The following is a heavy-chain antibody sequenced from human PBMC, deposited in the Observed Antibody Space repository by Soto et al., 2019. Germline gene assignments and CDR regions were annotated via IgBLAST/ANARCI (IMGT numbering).Heavy chain of an antibody. CDR2: IDPSDSYT. Sequence: PGESLKISCKGSGYSFTSYWISWVRQMPGKGLEWMGRIDPSDSYTNYSPSFQGHVTISADKSISTAYLQWSSLKASDTAMYYCAKTATDYGGNLNGMDVWGQGTTVTVSS. CDR1: GYSFTSYW. CDR3: AKTATDYGGNLNGMDV. J-gene: IGHJ6*02. V-gene: IGHV5-10-1*01. D-gene: IGHD4-17*01.